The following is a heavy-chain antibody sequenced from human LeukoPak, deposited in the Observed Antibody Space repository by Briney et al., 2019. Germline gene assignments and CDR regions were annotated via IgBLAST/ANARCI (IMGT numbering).Heavy chain of an antibody. Sequence: PSQTLSLTCAVSGGSISSGGYSWSWIRQPPGKGLEWIGYIYHSGSTYYNPSLKSRVTISVDTSKKQFSLKLSSVTAADTAVYYCARTSYDSSACFDIWGQGTMVTVSS. J-gene: IGHJ3*02. D-gene: IGHD3-3*01. CDR3: ARTSYDSSACFDI. CDR2: IYHSGST. CDR1: GGSISSGGYS. V-gene: IGHV4-30-2*01.